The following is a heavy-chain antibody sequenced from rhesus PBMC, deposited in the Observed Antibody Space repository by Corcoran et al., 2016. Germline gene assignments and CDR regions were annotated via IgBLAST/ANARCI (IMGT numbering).Heavy chain of an antibody. V-gene: IGHV4-76*01. CDR3: ARGTYYYDSGYSDY. Sequence: QVQLQESGPGVVKPSETLSLTCAVSGGSISSGYDWSWIRQPPGKGLEWIWYIYGSSGSTNYNPSLKNRVTISKDASKNQFSLKLSSVTAADTAVDYCARGTYYYDSGYSDYWGQGVLVTVSS. CDR2: IYGSSGST. CDR1: GGSISSGYD. J-gene: IGHJ4*01. D-gene: IGHD3-28*01.